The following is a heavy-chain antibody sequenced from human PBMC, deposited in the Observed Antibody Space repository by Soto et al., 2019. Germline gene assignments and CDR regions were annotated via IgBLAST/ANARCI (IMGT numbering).Heavy chain of an antibody. J-gene: IGHJ4*02. CDR2: INSDGSIK. D-gene: IGHD1-26*01. V-gene: IGHV3-74*01. CDR1: GFTFSSYW. Sequence: EVQLVESGGGLVQPGGSLRLSCAASGFTFSSYWMYWVRQAPGKGLVWVSRINSDGSIKSYADSVKGRFTISRDNAKNTLYLQLNSLRAEDKAVDYCATDWEWELPGYWGQGILVTVSS. CDR3: ATDWEWELPGY.